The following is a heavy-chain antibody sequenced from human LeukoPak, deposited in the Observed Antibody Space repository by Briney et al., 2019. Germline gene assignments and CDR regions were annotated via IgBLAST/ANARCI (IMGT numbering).Heavy chain of an antibody. J-gene: IGHJ5*02. CDR3: ARGSTTVTTKDWFGP. CDR1: GFTFSSYW. D-gene: IGHD4-17*01. V-gene: IGHV3-74*03. Sequence: GGSLTLSWAASGFTFSSYWMHWVRQVPGRGLVWVARINTYGTSTTYGDSVEGRFTISRDNAKNTLDLEMNSLRDDDTAVYYCARGSTTVTTKDWFGPWGQGTQVTFAS. CDR2: INTYGTST.